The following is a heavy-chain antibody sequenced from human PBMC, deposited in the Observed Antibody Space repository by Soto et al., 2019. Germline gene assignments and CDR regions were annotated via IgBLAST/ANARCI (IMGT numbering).Heavy chain of an antibody. Sequence: SETLSLTCTVSGGSISSSSYYWGWIRQPPGKGLEWIGSIYYSGSTYYNPSLKSRVTISVDTSKNQFSLKLSSVTAADQAVFYCWKRENRETYYYYGMDVWGQGTTVTVSS. CDR3: WKRENRETYYYYGMDV. D-gene: IGHD1-26*01. J-gene: IGHJ6*02. CDR2: IYYSGST. V-gene: IGHV4-39*01. CDR1: GGSISSSSYY.